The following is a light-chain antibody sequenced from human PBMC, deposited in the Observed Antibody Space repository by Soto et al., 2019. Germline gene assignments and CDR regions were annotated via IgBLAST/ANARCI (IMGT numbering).Light chain of an antibody. Sequence: SALTQPATVSGSPGQSITISCTGTSSDVGGYNYVSWYQQHPGKAPKLMIYDVSNRPSGVSNRFSGSKSGNTASLTISGLQADDEADYYCSSYTSSSTSYVFGTGTKVTGL. J-gene: IGLJ1*01. CDR2: DVS. V-gene: IGLV2-14*01. CDR3: SSYTSSSTSYV. CDR1: SSDVGGYNY.